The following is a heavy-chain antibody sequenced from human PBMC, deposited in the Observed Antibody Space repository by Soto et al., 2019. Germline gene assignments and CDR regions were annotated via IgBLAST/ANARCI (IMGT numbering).Heavy chain of an antibody. V-gene: IGHV3-30-3*01. Sequence: QVPLVESGGGVVQPGRSLRLSCAASGFTFNRYAIHWVRQAPGKGLEWVAVISYDGNSEYYADSVKGRFTISRDNSKNTVYLQMNSLRAEDTAVYYCARVYGSGSYPGFYFDSWGQGTLVTVSS. CDR2: ISYDGNSE. CDR3: ARVYGSGSYPGFYFDS. CDR1: GFTFNRYA. J-gene: IGHJ4*02. D-gene: IGHD3-10*01.